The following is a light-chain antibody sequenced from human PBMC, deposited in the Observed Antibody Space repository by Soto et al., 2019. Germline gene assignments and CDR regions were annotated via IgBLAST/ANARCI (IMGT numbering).Light chain of an antibody. V-gene: IGKV1-5*01. Sequence: IQMNQCPSTPSASVGGRVTITCRASQSVSSWLAWYQQKPGKAPNLLIFDASSLESGVPSRFSGSGSDTEFTLTIHSLHPDDFATYYCQQYNSYSTFGQGTKVDIK. CDR3: QQYNSYST. CDR2: DAS. CDR1: QSVSSW. J-gene: IGKJ1*01.